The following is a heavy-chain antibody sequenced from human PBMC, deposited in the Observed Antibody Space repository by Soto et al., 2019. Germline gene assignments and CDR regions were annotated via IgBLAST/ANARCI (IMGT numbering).Heavy chain of an antibody. D-gene: IGHD5-12*01. J-gene: IGHJ4*02. CDR2: ISSSSSYT. CDR3: ARASGYSGYYVFDY. CDR1: GFTFSDYY. V-gene: IGHV3-11*06. Sequence: QVQLVESGGVLVKPGGSLRLSCAASGFTFSDYYMSWIRQAPGTGLEWLSYISSSSSYTNYADSVKGRFTISRDNAKNSLYLQMNSLRAEDTAVYYCARASGYSGYYVFDYWGQGTLVTVSS.